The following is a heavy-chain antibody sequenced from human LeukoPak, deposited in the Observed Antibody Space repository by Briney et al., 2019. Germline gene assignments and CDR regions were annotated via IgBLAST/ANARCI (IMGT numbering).Heavy chain of an antibody. CDR3: AIGGTVTLRLFDY. Sequence: PSETLSLTCAVYGGSFSGYYWSWIRQPPGKGLEWIGDINHSGSTNYNPSLKSRVTISVDTSKNQCSPKLSSVTAADTAVYYCAIGGTVTLRLFDYWGQGTLVTVSS. D-gene: IGHD4-11*01. CDR2: INHSGST. V-gene: IGHV4-34*01. J-gene: IGHJ4*02. CDR1: GGSFSGYY.